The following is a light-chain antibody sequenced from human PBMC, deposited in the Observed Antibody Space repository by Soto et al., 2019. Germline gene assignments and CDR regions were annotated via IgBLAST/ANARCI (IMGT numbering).Light chain of an antibody. Sequence: EIVMTQSPGTLCLSPGERATLPCRASQSVNSNYLAWYQQRPDQAPSLLLCSASTGAIGIPAMFSGRGCGTEFTLTISRLEAEDFADYYYQQNRCPGTFGQGTKVDIK. CDR3: QQNRCPGT. CDR2: SAS. CDR1: QSVNSNY. J-gene: IGKJ1*01. V-gene: IGKV3-20*01.